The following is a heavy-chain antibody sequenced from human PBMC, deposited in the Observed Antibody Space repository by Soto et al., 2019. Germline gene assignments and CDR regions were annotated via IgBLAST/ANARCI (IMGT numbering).Heavy chain of an antibody. J-gene: IGHJ4*02. D-gene: IGHD3-22*01. CDR3: AATYYYDSSGYYPLDY. CDR2: IYYSGST. V-gene: IGHV4-31*11. CDR1: GGSISSGGYY. Sequence: SETLSLTCVVSGGSISSGGYYWSWIRQHPGKGLEWIGYIYYSGSTYYNPSLKSRVTISVDTSKNQFSLKLSSVTAADTAVYYCAATYYYDSSGYYPLDYWGQGTLVTVSS.